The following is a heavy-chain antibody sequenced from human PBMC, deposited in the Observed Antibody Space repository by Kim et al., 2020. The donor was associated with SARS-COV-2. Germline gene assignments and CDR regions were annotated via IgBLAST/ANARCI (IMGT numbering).Heavy chain of an antibody. D-gene: IGHD6-19*01. V-gene: IGHV1-18*01. J-gene: IGHJ4*02. CDR3: ARDDVAVAGTLDY. Sequence: YAHKLQGRVTMTTDTSTSTAYMELRSLRSDDTAVYYCARDDVAVAGTLDYWGQGTLVTVSS.